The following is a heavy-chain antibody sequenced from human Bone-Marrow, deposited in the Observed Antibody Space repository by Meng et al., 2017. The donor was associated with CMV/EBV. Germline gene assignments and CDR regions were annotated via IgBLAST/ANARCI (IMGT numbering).Heavy chain of an antibody. CDR2: IKEDGTEK. J-gene: IGHJ4*02. Sequence: GGSLRLSCVASGFTFSNDWMSWVRQAPGKGLEWVVNIKEDGTEKYYADSVKGRFTTSRDNAKKSLDLQMNSLRAEDTAVYYCAKGEGIAARRSYYFDYWGQGTLVTVSS. CDR3: AKGEGIAARRSYYFDY. CDR1: GFTFSNDW. D-gene: IGHD6-6*01. V-gene: IGHV3-7*03.